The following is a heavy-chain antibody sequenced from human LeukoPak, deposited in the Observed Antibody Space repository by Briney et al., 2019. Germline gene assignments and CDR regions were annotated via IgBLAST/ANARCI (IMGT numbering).Heavy chain of an antibody. CDR2: ISSSGSTI. Sequence: GGSLRLSCAASGFTFSDYYMSWIRQAPGKGLEWVSYISSSGSTIYYADSVKGRFTISRDNAKNSLYLQMNSLRAEDTAVYYCARDPSSSFLRPFDTWGQGTLVTVSS. CDR1: GFTFSDYY. D-gene: IGHD6-6*01. V-gene: IGHV3-11*04. J-gene: IGHJ4*02. CDR3: ARDPSSSFLRPFDT.